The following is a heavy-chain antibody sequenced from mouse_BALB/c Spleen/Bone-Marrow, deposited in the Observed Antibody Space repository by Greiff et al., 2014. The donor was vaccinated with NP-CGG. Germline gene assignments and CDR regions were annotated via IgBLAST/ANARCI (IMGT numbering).Heavy chain of an antibody. CDR1: GYALTSYD. CDR3: AHDGLLPGMDY. V-gene: IGHV1S56*01. CDR2: IFPGDNST. D-gene: IGHD2-3*01. Sequence: QVQLQQSGAELVKPGASVKLSCKASGYALTSYDINWVRQRPEQGLEWIGWIFPGDNSTKYNEKFKGKATLTTDKSSSTAYMQLSRLTSEDSAVYFCAHDGLLPGMDYWGQGTSVTVSS. J-gene: IGHJ4*01.